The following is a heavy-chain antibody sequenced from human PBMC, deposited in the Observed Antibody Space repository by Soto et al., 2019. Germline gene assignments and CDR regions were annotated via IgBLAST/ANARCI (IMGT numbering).Heavy chain of an antibody. CDR2: INPSGGRT. CDR3: ARGPSCGGDCYLFDY. D-gene: IGHD2-21*02. J-gene: IGHJ4*02. CDR1: GHTFTSYY. Sequence: QVLLVQSGAEGTRPGASVKVSCKASGHTFTSYYMHWVRQAPGQGLEWMAMINPSGGRTKYAQIFQGRVTLTRDTSTGTVDMELSSLTSEDTAIYYCARGPSCGGDCYLFDYWGQGTQVTVSS. V-gene: IGHV1-46*01.